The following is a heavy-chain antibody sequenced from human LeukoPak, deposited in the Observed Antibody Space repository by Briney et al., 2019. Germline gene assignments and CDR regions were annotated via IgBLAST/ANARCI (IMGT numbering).Heavy chain of an antibody. V-gene: IGHV3-74*01. Sequence: GGSLRLSCAVSGFTFKLYWMHWVRQAPGKGPVWVSRINDDGSDTTYADSVKGRFTISRDDAKNMLFLQMNSLRAEDTAVYYCARGWEVRAVAGSDYWGQGTLVTVSS. D-gene: IGHD6-19*01. J-gene: IGHJ4*02. CDR3: ARGWEVRAVAGSDY. CDR2: INDDGSDT. CDR1: GFTFKLYW.